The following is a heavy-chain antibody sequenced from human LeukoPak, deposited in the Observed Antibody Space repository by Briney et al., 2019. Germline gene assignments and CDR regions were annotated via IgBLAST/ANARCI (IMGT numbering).Heavy chain of an antibody. J-gene: IGHJ3*02. Sequence: GGSLRLSCAASGFTFSSYAMSWVRQAPGKGLEWVSSISGSSSYIYYADSVKGRFTISRHNAKNSLYLQMNSLRAEDTAVYYCARNYYDSSGYSNDAFDIWGQGTMVTVSS. CDR2: ISGSSSYI. D-gene: IGHD3-22*01. CDR1: GFTFSSYA. CDR3: ARNYYDSSGYSNDAFDI. V-gene: IGHV3-21*01.